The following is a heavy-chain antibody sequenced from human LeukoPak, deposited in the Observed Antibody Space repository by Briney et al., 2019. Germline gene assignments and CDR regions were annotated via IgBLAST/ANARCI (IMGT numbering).Heavy chain of an antibody. CDR1: GFTVSSNY. CDR3: ARDTIAARPYYYYMDV. CDR2: IYSGGST. J-gene: IGHJ6*03. Sequence: PGGSLRLSCAASGFTVSSNYMSWVRQAPGKGLEWVSVIYSGGSTYYADSVKGRFTIPRDNSKNTLYLQMNSLRAEDTAVYYCARDTIAARPYYYYMDVWGKGTTVTVSS. D-gene: IGHD6-6*01. V-gene: IGHV3-66*02.